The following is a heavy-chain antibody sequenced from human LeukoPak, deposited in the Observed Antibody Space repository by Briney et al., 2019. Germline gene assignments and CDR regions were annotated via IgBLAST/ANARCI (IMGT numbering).Heavy chain of an antibody. D-gene: IGHD1-14*01. CDR3: ASFAEPYFDY. CDR1: GGSFSGYY. CDR2: INHSGST. Sequence: SETLSLTCAVYGGSFSGYYWSWIRQPPGKGLEWIGEINHSGSTNYNPSLKSRVTISVDTSKNQFSLKLSSVTAADTAVYYCASFAEPYFDYWGQGTLVTASS. V-gene: IGHV4-34*01. J-gene: IGHJ4*02.